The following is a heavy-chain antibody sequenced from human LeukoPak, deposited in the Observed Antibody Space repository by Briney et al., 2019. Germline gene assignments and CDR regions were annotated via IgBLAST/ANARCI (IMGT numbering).Heavy chain of an antibody. CDR1: GGSISSYY. CDR2: IYSSGST. Sequence: SETLSLTCAVSGGSISSYYWSWIRQPAGKGLGWIGRIYSSGSTNYNPSLRSRVTMSVDTSKNQFSLNLNSVTAADTAVYYCAKYVSGHYFDYWGQGMLVTVSS. V-gene: IGHV4-59*10. J-gene: IGHJ4*02. D-gene: IGHD3-10*01. CDR3: AKYVSGHYFDY.